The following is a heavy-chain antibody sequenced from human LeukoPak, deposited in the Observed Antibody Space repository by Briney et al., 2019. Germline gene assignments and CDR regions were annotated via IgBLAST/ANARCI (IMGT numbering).Heavy chain of an antibody. CDR3: TRNLPIVVVVAATDYYYMDV. CDR2: IRSKAYGGTT. CDR1: GFTFGDYA. V-gene: IGHV3-49*03. Sequence: TGGSLRLSWTASGFTFGDYAMSWFRQAPGKGLEWVGFIRSKAYGGTTEYAASVKGRFTISRDDSKSIAYLQMNSLKTEDTAVYYCTRNLPIVVVVAATDYYYMDVWGKGTTVTVSS. D-gene: IGHD2-15*01. J-gene: IGHJ6*03.